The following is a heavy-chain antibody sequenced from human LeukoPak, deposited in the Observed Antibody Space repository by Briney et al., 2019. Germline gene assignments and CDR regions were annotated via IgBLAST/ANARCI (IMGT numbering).Heavy chain of an antibody. CDR1: GGSISTYY. CDR2: NYNRGTT. J-gene: IGHJ4*02. Sequence: PSETLSLTCTVSGGSISTYYWSWIRQPPGKGLEWIGYNYNRGTTAYNPSLKSRVTISVDRSKNQFSLSLTSVTAADTAFYYCAREKASAGPHFEHWGRGILVTVSS. CDR3: AREKASAGPHFEH. V-gene: IGHV4-59*01. D-gene: IGHD6-13*01.